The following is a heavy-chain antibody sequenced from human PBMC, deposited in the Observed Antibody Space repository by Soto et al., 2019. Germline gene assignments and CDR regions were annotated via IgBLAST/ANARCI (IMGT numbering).Heavy chain of an antibody. J-gene: IGHJ3*02. D-gene: IGHD3-3*01. Sequence: QVQLQESGPGLVKPSQTLSLTCTVSGGSISSRGYYWSWIRQHPGKGLEWIGHIYYSGSTYYNPSLKSRVTISVDTSENQFSLKLSSVTAADTAVYYCARDSPYDFWSGYTNAFDIWGQGTMVTVSS. CDR1: GGSISSRGYY. CDR2: IYYSGST. CDR3: ARDSPYDFWSGYTNAFDI. V-gene: IGHV4-31*03.